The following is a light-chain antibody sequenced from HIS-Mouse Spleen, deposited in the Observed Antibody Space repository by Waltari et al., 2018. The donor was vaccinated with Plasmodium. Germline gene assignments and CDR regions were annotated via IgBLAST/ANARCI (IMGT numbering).Light chain of an antibody. V-gene: IGKV1D-13*01. J-gene: IGKJ5*01. Sequence: AIQLTQSPSSLSASVGDRVTITCRASQGIGSALAWYQQKPGKAPKLLIYDASSLESGVPSRFSGSGSGTDFTLTISSLQPEDFATYYCQQFNNYPSITFGQGTRLEIK. CDR1: QGIGSA. CDR2: DAS. CDR3: QQFNNYPSIT.